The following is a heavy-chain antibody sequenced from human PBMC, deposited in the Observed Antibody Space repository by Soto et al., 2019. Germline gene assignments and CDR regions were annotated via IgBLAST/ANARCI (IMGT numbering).Heavy chain of an antibody. CDR3: VFSSGWYGGYYYYGMDV. Sequence: PGESLKISCKGSGYSFTSYWISWVRQMPGKGLEWMGRIDPSDSYTNYSPSFQGHVTISADKSISTAYLQWSSLKASDTAMYYCVFSSGWYGGYYYYGMDVWGQGTTVTVSS. D-gene: IGHD6-19*01. J-gene: IGHJ6*02. V-gene: IGHV5-10-1*01. CDR2: IDPSDSYT. CDR1: GYSFTSYW.